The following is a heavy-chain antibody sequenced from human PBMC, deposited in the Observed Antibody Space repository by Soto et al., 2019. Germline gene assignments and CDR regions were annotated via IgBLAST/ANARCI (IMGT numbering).Heavy chain of an antibody. V-gene: IGHV3-30*03. J-gene: IGHJ6*02. Sequence: QVQLVESGGGVVQPGRSLRLSCAASGFTFNSYGMHWVRQGPGHGLEWVAFISYDSTKTYYADSVKGRFTISRDNSNSALYVHMNSLTGEDTAVYYCARTRSAWSDFHYYSLDVWGQGTTVTVSS. CDR3: ARTRSAWSDFHYYSLDV. CDR1: GFTFNSYG. D-gene: IGHD1-26*01. CDR2: ISYDSTKT.